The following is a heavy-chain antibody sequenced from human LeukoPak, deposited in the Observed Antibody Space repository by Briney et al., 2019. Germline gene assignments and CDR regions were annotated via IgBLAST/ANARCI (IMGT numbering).Heavy chain of an antibody. J-gene: IGHJ6*02. Sequence: GGSLRLSCAASGFTFSSYEMNWVRQVPGKGLEWVSYISSSGSTIYYADSVKGRFTISRDNAKNSLYLQMNSLRAEDTAVYYCARGMVREDPVDYYYGMDVWGQGTTVTVSS. V-gene: IGHV3-48*03. CDR1: GFTFSSYE. CDR3: ARGMVREDPVDYYYGMDV. CDR2: ISSSGSTI. D-gene: IGHD3-10*01.